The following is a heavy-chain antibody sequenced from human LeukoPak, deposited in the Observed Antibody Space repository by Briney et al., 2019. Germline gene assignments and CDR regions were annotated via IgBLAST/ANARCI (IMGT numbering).Heavy chain of an antibody. D-gene: IGHD3-10*01. CDR1: GGTFSSYA. CDR2: IIPILGIA. CDR3: ARWKGSSRYGSGSQTAKNAFDI. V-gene: IGHV1-69*04. Sequence: GASVKVSCKASGGTFSSYAISWVRQAPGQGLEWMGRIIPILGIANYAQKFQGRVTITADKSTSTAYMELSSLRSEDTAVYYCARWKGSSRYGSGSQTAKNAFDIWGQGTMVTVSS. J-gene: IGHJ3*02.